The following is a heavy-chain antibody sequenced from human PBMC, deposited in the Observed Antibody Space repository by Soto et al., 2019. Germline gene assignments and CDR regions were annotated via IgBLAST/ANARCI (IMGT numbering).Heavy chain of an antibody. Sequence: SETLSLTCTVSGCSISSYYWSWIRQPPGKGLEWIGYISYSGSTNYNPSLKSRVTISVDTSKNQFSLKLSSVTAADTAVYYCARSFMIRGSPGNWLDPWGQGTLVTVSS. D-gene: IGHD3-10*01. CDR3: ARSFMIRGSPGNWLDP. J-gene: IGHJ5*02. CDR1: GCSISSYY. V-gene: IGHV4-59*01. CDR2: ISYSGST.